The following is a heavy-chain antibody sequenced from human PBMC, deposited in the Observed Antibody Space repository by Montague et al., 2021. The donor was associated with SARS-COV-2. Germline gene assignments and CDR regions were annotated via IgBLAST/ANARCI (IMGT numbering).Heavy chain of an antibody. CDR3: ARGGIAASRHYFDY. CDR2: INHSGST. CDR1: GGSFSNCY. D-gene: IGHD6-6*01. Sequence: SETLSLTCAVYGGSFSNCYWTWIRQPPGKGLEWIGEINHSGSTNYNPSLKSRVTISVDTSKNQFSLKLSSVTAADTAVYFCARGGIAASRHYFDYRGQGTLVTVSS. J-gene: IGHJ4*02. V-gene: IGHV4-34*01.